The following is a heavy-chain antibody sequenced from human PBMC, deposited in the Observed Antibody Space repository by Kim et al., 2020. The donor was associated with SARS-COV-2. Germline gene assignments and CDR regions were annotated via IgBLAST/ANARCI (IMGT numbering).Heavy chain of an antibody. J-gene: IGHJ3*02. D-gene: IGHD3-22*01. CDR2: IIPILGIA. CDR1: GCTFSSYA. CDR3: ARDASMIVVVNDAFDI. Sequence: SVKVSCKASGCTFSSYAISWVRQAPGQGLEWMGRIIPILGIANYAQKFQGRVTITADKSTSTAYMELSSLRSEDTAVYYCARDASMIVVVNDAFDIWGQGRMVTVSS. V-gene: IGHV1-69*04.